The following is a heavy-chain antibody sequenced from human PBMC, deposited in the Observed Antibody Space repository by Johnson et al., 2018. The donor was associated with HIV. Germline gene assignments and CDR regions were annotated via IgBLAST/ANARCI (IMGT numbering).Heavy chain of an antibody. J-gene: IGHJ3*02. CDR3: AKVKGVGPDYAFDI. CDR1: GLTFDDYG. V-gene: IGHV3-23*04. D-gene: IGHD2-21*02. CDR2: VSGSGGRT. Sequence: VQLVESGGGLVQPGGSLRLSCAASGLTFDDYGMSWVRQAPGKGLEWVSVVSGSGGRTYYADSVKGRFTISRDNSKNTLYLQMNRLRVEDTAVYYCAKVKGVGPDYAFDIWGQGTMVTVSS.